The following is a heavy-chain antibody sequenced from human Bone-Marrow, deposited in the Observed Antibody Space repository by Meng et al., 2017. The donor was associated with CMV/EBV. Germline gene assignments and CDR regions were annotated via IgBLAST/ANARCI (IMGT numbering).Heavy chain of an antibody. CDR1: GYSFTSYW. Sequence: KVSCKGSGYSFTSYWIGWVRQMPGKGLEWMGRIYPGDSDTRYSPSFQGQVTISADKSISTAYLQWSSLKASDTAMYYCARLPYSSGWSPFDYWGQGTLVTVSS. V-gene: IGHV5-51*01. CDR3: ARLPYSSGWSPFDY. CDR2: IYPGDSDT. J-gene: IGHJ4*02. D-gene: IGHD6-19*01.